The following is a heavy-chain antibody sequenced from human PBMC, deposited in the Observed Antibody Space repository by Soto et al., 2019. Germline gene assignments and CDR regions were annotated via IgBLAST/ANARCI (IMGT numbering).Heavy chain of an antibody. CDR3: AKVTAGFHDAFDI. CDR2: ISGSGGSR. CDR1: GFTFSSYS. Sequence: PGGSLRLSCAASGFTFSSYSMTWVRQAPGKGLEWVSLISGSGGSRYDADSVKGRFTISRDNSKNTLYLQMNNLRAEDTAVYYCAKVTAGFHDAFDIWGRGTMVTVSS. V-gene: IGHV3-23*01. J-gene: IGHJ3*02. D-gene: IGHD3-10*01.